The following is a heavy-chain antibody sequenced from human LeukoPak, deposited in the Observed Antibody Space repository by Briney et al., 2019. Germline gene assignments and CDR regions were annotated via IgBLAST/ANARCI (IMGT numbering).Heavy chain of an antibody. CDR2: IYYSGST. Sequence: SETLSLTCTVSGGSISSYYWSWIRQPPGKGLEWIGYIYYSGSTNYNPSLKSRVTISVDTSKNQFSLKLSSVTAADTAVYYCARGLFITTYFDYWGQGTLVTVSS. J-gene: IGHJ4*02. CDR3: ARGLFITTYFDY. D-gene: IGHD3-3*01. CDR1: GGSISSYY. V-gene: IGHV4-59*01.